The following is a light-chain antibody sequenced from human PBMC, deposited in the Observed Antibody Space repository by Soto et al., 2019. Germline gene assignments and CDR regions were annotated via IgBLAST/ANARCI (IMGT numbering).Light chain of an antibody. CDR3: QKRSNWPPIT. CDR2: GAS. J-gene: IGKJ5*01. Sequence: IVLTQSPDTLSLSPGGSGTLSCRASQTVSSNYLAWCQQRPGQAPRLLIYGASTRAAGIPDRFSGSGSGTDFTLTTTSLEPADLAVYYGQKRSNWPPITFGQGTRLAIK. V-gene: IGKV3D-20*02. CDR1: QTVSSNY.